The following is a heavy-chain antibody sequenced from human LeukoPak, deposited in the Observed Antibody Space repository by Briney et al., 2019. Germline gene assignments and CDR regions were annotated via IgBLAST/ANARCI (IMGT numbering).Heavy chain of an antibody. J-gene: IGHJ4*02. CDR2: ISAYNGNT. D-gene: IGHD3-22*01. V-gene: IGHV1-18*01. CDR3: ARVRYYYDSSGYYGDY. CDR1: GYTFTSYG. Sequence: GASVKVSCKASGYTFTSYGISWVRQAPGQGLEWMGWISAYNGNTNYAQKLQGRVTMTTDTSTSTAYMELRSLRSDDTAVYYCARVRYYYDSSGYYGDYWGQGTPVTVSS.